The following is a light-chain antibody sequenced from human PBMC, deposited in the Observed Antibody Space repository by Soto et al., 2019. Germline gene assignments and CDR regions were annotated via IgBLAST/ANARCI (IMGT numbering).Light chain of an antibody. CDR2: GAS. CDR3: QKYNDWPIT. V-gene: IGKV3-15*01. J-gene: IGKJ5*01. Sequence: EVVLTQAPDVLSLSPLAILTLSCWASQSLGTLLAWYQQKPGQPPRLLIYGASSRATGLPARFSGRGSGTEFTLTITSLQTEDFAVYYCQKYNDWPITFGQGTRLEIK. CDR1: QSLGTL.